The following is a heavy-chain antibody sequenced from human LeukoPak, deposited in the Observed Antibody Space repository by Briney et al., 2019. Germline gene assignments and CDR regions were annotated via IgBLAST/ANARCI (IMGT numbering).Heavy chain of an antibody. CDR3: ARVLGGAFDI. J-gene: IGHJ3*02. Sequence: PSETLSLTCAVSGYSISSGYYWGWIRQPPGKGLEWIGSIYHSGSTYYNPSLKSRVTIPVDTSKNQFSLKLSSVTAADTAVYYCARVLGGAFDIWGQGTMVTVSS. D-gene: IGHD3-16*01. CDR1: GYSISSGYY. CDR2: IYHSGST. V-gene: IGHV4-38-2*01.